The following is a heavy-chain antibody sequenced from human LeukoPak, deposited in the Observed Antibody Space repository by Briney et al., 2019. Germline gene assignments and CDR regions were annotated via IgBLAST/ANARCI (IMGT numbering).Heavy chain of an antibody. CDR1: GFTFSNYM. D-gene: IGHD1-20*01. CDR3: LRDLNWSLDQ. J-gene: IGHJ4*02. V-gene: IGHV3-74*01. Sequence: GGSLRLSCAASGFTFSNYMMHWVRQAPGKGLVWVSRIKSDGITITYADSVKGRFTISRDNAKNTLYLQMNSLRAEDTAVYYCLRDLNWSLDQWGRGTLVTVSS. CDR2: IKSDGITI.